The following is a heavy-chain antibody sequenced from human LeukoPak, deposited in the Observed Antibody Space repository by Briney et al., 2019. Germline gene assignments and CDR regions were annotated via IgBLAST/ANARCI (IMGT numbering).Heavy chain of an antibody. CDR2: ISACNGNT. D-gene: IGHD2-15*01. CDR3: ARRRCSGGSCYSDY. Sequence: GASVKVSCKASGYTFTSYGISWVRQAPGQGLEWMGWISACNGNTNYAQKLQGRVTMTTDTSTSTAYMELRSLRSDDTAVYYCARRRCSGGSCYSDYWGQGTLVTVSS. CDR1: GYTFTSYG. V-gene: IGHV1-18*04. J-gene: IGHJ4*02.